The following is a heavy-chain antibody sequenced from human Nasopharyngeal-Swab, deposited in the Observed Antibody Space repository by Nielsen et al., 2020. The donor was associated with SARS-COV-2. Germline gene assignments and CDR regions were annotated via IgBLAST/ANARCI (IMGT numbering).Heavy chain of an antibody. D-gene: IGHD6-13*01. V-gene: IGHV4-31*03. CDR3: ASLPRIAAAGTGNDY. CDR1: GVSISSCGYY. J-gene: IGHJ4*02. Sequence: SETLSLTCTVSGVSISSCGYYWSWIRQHPGKGLEWIGYIYYSGSTCYNPSLKSRVTISVDTSKNQFSLKLSSVTAADTAVYYCASLPRIAAAGTGNDYWGQGTLVTVSS. CDR2: IYYSGST.